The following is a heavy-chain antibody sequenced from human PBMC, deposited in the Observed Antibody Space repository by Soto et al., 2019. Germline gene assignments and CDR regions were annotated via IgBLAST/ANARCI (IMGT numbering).Heavy chain of an antibody. D-gene: IGHD3-3*01. CDR1: GGSISSYH. CDR3: ARLFRDVYNAVEY. Sequence: QVQLQESGPGLVKPSETLSLTCTVSGGSISSYHWSWIRQSPGKGLEWIGYTSNSAPTIYNPSLKSRFTLSAATSKNPFSLRLSSVTAADTAVYFCARLFRDVYNAVEYWGQGALVTVSS. CDR2: TSNSAPT. J-gene: IGHJ4*02. V-gene: IGHV4-59*08.